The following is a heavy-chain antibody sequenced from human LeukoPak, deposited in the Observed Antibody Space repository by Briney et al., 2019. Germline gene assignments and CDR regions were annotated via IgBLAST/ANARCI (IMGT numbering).Heavy chain of an antibody. D-gene: IGHD6-19*01. CDR1: GGSISSSNW. J-gene: IGHJ3*02. CDR2: IYHSGST. Sequence: SGTLSLTCAVSGGSISSSNWWSWVRQPPGKGLEWIGEIYHSGSTNYNPSLKSRVTISVDKSKNQFSPKLSSVTAADTAVYYCARDFSSGWADDAFDIWGQGTMVTVSS. V-gene: IGHV4-4*02. CDR3: ARDFSSGWADDAFDI.